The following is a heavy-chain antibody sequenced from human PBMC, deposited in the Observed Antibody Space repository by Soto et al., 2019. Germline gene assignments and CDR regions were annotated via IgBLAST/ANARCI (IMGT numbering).Heavy chain of an antibody. D-gene: IGHD3-22*01. CDR1: GFTFNIYA. CDR2: ISRYGDFT. J-gene: IGHJ4*02. CDR3: AKDRYLDHDSRGYLFDN. Sequence: EVQLLESVGDLIQPGGSLRLSCAASGFTFNIYAMAWVRQAPGKGLEWVSAISRYGDFTYYADSVEGRFTISRDNSKNTLYLQMNSLRAEDTALYYCAKDRYLDHDSRGYLFDNWGQGTLVTVSS. V-gene: IGHV3-23*01.